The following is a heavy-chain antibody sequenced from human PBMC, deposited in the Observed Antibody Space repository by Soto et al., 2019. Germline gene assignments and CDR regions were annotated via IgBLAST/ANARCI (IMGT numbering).Heavy chain of an antibody. Sequence: GGSLRLSCAASGFTFSSYAMSWVRQAPGKGLEWVSAISGSGGSTYYADSVKGRFTVSRDNSKNTLYLQMNSLRAEDTAVYYCAKDARLYYYYYMDVWGKGTTVTVSS. V-gene: IGHV3-23*01. D-gene: IGHD3-22*01. CDR3: AKDARLYYYYYMDV. CDR1: GFTFSSYA. J-gene: IGHJ6*03. CDR2: ISGSGGST.